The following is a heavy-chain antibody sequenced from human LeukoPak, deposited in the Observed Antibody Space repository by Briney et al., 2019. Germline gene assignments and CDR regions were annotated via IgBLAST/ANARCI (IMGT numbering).Heavy chain of an antibody. Sequence: ASVKVSCKVSGYTLTELSMHWVRQAPGKGLEWMGGFDPEDGETIYAQKFQGRVTMTEDTSTDTAYMELSSLRSEDTAVYYCARGLQVEGSSKFDYWGQGTLVTVSS. CDR3: ARGLQVEGSSKFDY. CDR2: FDPEDGET. CDR1: GYTLTELS. D-gene: IGHD3-10*01. V-gene: IGHV1-24*01. J-gene: IGHJ4*02.